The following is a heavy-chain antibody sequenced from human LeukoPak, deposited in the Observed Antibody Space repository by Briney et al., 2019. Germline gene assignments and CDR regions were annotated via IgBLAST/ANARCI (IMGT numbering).Heavy chain of an antibody. D-gene: IGHD3-3*01. Sequence: SETLSLTCAVYGESFSGYYWTWIRQPPGKGLEWIGEIDHGGSTNYNPSLESRVSIPVERSRNQFSLSLNSVTVADTALYYCATDFDGIDAFDFWGQGTMVTVSS. CDR2: IDHGGST. CDR3: ATDFDGIDAFDF. V-gene: IGHV4-34*01. J-gene: IGHJ3*01. CDR1: GESFSGYY.